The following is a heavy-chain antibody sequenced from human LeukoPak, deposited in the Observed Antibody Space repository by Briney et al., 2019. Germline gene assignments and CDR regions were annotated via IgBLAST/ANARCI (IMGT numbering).Heavy chain of an antibody. CDR2: IYYSGST. J-gene: IGHJ4*02. Sequence: PSETLSLTCTVSGGSISSYYWSWIRQPPGKGLEWIGYIYYSGSTNYNPSLKSRVTISVDTSKNRFSLKLSSVTAADTAVYYCARLVYGSSWDYFDYWGQGTLVTVSS. CDR3: ARLVYGSSWDYFDY. V-gene: IGHV4-59*08. D-gene: IGHD6-13*01. CDR1: GGSISSYY.